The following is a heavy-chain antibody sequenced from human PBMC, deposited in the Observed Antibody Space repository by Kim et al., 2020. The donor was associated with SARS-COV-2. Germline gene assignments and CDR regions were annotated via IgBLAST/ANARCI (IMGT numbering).Heavy chain of an antibody. CDR2: IYYSGST. V-gene: IGHV4-59*01. CDR1: GGSISSYY. D-gene: IGHD3-22*01. CDR3: AREGYYVSSGYYHHDAFDI. J-gene: IGHJ3*02. Sequence: SETLSLTCTVSGGSISSYYWSWIRQPPGKGLEWVGYIYYSGSTNYNPSLKSRVTISVDTSKNQFSLKLSSVTAADTAVYYCAREGYYVSSGYYHHDAFDIWGQGTMVTVSS.